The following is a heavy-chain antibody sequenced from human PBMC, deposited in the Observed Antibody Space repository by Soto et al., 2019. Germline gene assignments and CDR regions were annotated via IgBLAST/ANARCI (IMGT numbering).Heavy chain of an antibody. CDR1: GFTFNNAW. CDR3: TTDRLLPYYFDY. Sequence: EVQLVESGGGLVKPGGSLRLSCAASGFTFNNAWMNWVRQAPGKGLEWVGRIRSKTDGGTTDYAAPVKGRFSISRDDSKNTLYLQINSLKTADTAVYFCTTDRLLPYYFDYWGQGTLVTVSS. CDR2: IRSKTDGGTT. V-gene: IGHV3-15*07. J-gene: IGHJ4*02. D-gene: IGHD2-15*01.